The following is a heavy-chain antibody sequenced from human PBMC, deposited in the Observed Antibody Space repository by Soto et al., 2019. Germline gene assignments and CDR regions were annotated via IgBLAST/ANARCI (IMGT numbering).Heavy chain of an antibody. V-gene: IGHV3-11*01. CDR1: GFTFSDYY. CDR2: ISSSRSTI. CDR3: ARAEGYYYDSSGLRY. Sequence: GGSLRLSCAASGFTFSDYYMSWIRQAPGKGLEWVSYISSSRSTIYYADSVKGRFTISRDNAKNSLHLQMNSLRAEDTAVYYCARAEGYYYDSSGLRYWGQGTQVTVSS. J-gene: IGHJ4*02. D-gene: IGHD3-22*01.